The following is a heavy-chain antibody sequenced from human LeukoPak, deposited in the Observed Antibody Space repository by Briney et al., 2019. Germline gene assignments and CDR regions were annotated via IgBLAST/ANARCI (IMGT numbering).Heavy chain of an antibody. V-gene: IGHV4-39*07. CDR2: IYYSGST. CDR3: AGRIGATLSYYDYMDV. Sequence: SETLSLTCTVSGGSISSSSYYWGWIRQPPGKGLEWIGSIYYSGSTYYNPSLKRRVTISVDTSKNQFSLKLSSVTAADTAVYYCAGRIGATLSYYDYMDVWGKGTTVSISS. D-gene: IGHD2-15*01. CDR1: GGSISSSSYY. J-gene: IGHJ6*03.